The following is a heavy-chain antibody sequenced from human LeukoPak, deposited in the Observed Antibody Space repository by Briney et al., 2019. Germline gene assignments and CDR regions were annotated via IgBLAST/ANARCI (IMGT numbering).Heavy chain of an antibody. CDR2: IYYSGST. CDR3: ARLFSGSYAT. D-gene: IGHD1-26*01. V-gene: IGHV4-59*08. CDR1: GGSFSYYY. Sequence: SETLSLTCAVYGGSFSYYYWSWIRQPPGKGLEWLGYIYYSGSTKYNPSLKSRVTISVDTSKNQFSLKLSSVTAADTAVYYCARLFSGSYATWGQGTLVTVSS. J-gene: IGHJ5*02.